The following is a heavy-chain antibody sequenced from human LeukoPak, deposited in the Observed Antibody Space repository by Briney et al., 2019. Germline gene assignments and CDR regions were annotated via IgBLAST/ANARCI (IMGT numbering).Heavy chain of an antibody. J-gene: IGHJ5*02. CDR3: AKDWGSSGWYNYFDP. Sequence: QAGGSLRLSCAVSGFTISSHGMHWVRQAPGKGQEWVAMISYNGNSKYYGDSVKGRFTISRDNSKDTLYLEMDSLRTEDTAVYYCAKDWGSSGWYNYFDPWGQGTLVTVSS. CDR1: GFTISSHG. D-gene: IGHD6-19*01. CDR2: ISYNGNSK. V-gene: IGHV3-30*18.